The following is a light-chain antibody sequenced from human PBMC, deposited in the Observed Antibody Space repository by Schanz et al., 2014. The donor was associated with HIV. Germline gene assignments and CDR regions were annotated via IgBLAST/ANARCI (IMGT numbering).Light chain of an antibody. J-gene: IGLJ3*02. Sequence: QSVLTQPPSASGPPGQRVTISCSGSSSNIEVNPVDWYLQLPGTAPKLLIYSDRLRPSGVPARFSGSKSGPSASLAIRGLQSDDEAHYYCAAWDDLLNGPVFGGGTKLTVL. CDR1: SSNIEVNP. V-gene: IGLV1-44*01. CDR3: AAWDDLLNGPV. CDR2: SDR.